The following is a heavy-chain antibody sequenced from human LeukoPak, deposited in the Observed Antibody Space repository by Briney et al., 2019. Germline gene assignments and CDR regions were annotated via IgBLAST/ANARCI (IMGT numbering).Heavy chain of an antibody. CDR2: IYYSGST. J-gene: IGHJ3*02. D-gene: IGHD3-22*01. V-gene: IGHV4-59*01. Sequence: PSETLSLTCTVSGGSISSYYWSWIRQPPGKGLEWIGYIYYSGSTNYNPSLKSRVTISVDTSKNQFSLKLSSVTAADTAVYYCASSYYYDEVGAFDIWGQGTMVTVSS. CDR3: ASSYYYDEVGAFDI. CDR1: GGSISSYY.